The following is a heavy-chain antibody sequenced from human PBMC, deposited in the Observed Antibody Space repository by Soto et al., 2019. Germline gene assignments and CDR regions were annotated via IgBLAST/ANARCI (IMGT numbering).Heavy chain of an antibody. Sequence: PSETLSLTCTVSGGSISCYYWSWIRQPPGKGLEWIGYIYYSGSTNYNPSLKSRVTIPVDTSKNQFSLKLSSVTAADTAVYYCAREGDSGYDLDYWGQGTLVTVSS. D-gene: IGHD5-12*01. CDR3: AREGDSGYDLDY. CDR2: IYYSGST. J-gene: IGHJ4*02. V-gene: IGHV4-59*01. CDR1: GGSISCYY.